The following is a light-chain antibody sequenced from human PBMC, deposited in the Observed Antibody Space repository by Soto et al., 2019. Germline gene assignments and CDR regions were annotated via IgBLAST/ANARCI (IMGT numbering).Light chain of an antibody. CDR2: GAS. CDR1: QSVSSSY. J-gene: IGKJ1*01. V-gene: IGKV3-20*01. Sequence: EMVLTQSPGTLSLSPGERATLSCRASQSVSSSYLAWYQQKPGQAPRLLIYGASSRATGVPDRFSGSGSGTDFTLTISRLEPKDFAVYYCQQYGSSPRFGQGTKVEIK. CDR3: QQYGSSPR.